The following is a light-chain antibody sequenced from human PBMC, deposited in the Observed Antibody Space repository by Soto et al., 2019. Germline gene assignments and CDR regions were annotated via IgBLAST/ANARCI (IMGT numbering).Light chain of an antibody. CDR2: SAS. CDR3: QQLNSYPYT. CDR1: QGISSY. V-gene: IGKV1-9*01. J-gene: IGKJ2*01. Sequence: DIQLTQSPSFLSASVGGRVTITCRASQGISSYLAWYQHKPGKAPKLLIYSASTLQSGVPSRFSGGGSGTEFTLTISSLQPEDFATYYCQQLNSYPYTFGQGTKLEI.